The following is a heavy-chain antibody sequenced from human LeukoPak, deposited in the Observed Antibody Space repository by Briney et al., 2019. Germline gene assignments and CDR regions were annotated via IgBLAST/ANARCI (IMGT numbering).Heavy chain of an antibody. CDR1: GFTFSSYA. CDR3: ASLFHSSGWYGGVFDY. J-gene: IGHJ4*02. Sequence: GGSLRLSCAASGFTFSSYAMHWVRQAPGKGLEYVSAISSNGGSTYYANSAKGRFTISRDNSKNTLYLQMGSLRAEDMAVYYCASLFHSSGWYGGVFDYWGQGTLVTVSS. D-gene: IGHD6-19*01. CDR2: ISSNGGST. V-gene: IGHV3-64*01.